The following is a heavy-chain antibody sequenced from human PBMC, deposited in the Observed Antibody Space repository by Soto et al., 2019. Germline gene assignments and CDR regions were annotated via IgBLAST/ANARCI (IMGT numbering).Heavy chain of an antibody. D-gene: IGHD3-22*01. CDR3: ARCLQHNERGVDYYDSSGYYYAGYDAFDI. V-gene: IGHV1-69*13. J-gene: IGHJ3*02. CDR1: GGTFSSYA. Sequence: GASLKVSCKASGGTFSSYAISWVRQAPGQGLEWMGGIIPIFGTANYAQKFQGRVTITADESTSTAYMELSSLRSEDTAVYYCARCLQHNERGVDYYDSSGYYYAGYDAFDIWGQGTMVTVSS. CDR2: IIPIFGTA.